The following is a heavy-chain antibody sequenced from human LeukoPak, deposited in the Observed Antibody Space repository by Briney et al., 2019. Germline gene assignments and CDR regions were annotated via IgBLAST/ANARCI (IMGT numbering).Heavy chain of an antibody. CDR3: ARLAYYYDSSGYYTPPFFDY. Sequence: GESLKISCKASGYSFTNQWIGWVRQMPGKGLEWMGISYPGDSDTRYSPSFQGQVTISADKSISTAYLQWSSPKASDTAMYYCARLAYYYDSSGYYTPPFFDYWGQGTLVAVSS. J-gene: IGHJ4*02. D-gene: IGHD3-22*01. CDR1: GYSFTNQW. CDR2: SYPGDSDT. V-gene: IGHV5-51*01.